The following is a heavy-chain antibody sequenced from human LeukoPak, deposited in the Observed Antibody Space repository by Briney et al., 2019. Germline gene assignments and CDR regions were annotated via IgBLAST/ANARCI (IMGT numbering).Heavy chain of an antibody. J-gene: IGHJ4*02. CDR1: GYTFTSYG. V-gene: IGHV1-18*01. CDR2: ISAYNGNT. CDR3: ARAIAVAGRLEFDY. Sequence: GASVKVSCKASGYTFTSYGISWVRQAPGQGLEWMVWISAYNGNTNYAQKLQGRVTMTTDTSTSTAYMELRSLRSDDTAVYYCARAIAVAGRLEFDYWGQGTLVTVSS. D-gene: IGHD6-19*01.